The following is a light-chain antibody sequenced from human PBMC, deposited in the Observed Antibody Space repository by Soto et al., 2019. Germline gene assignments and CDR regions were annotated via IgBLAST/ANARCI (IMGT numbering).Light chain of an antibody. J-gene: IGKJ1*01. CDR2: GVS. CDR1: QSVRSD. V-gene: IGKV3D-15*01. Sequence: VVTKSPDTLSLSTGQRATLSCRASQSVRSDYFAWYQQKPGQAPRVIIFGVSTRATGVPDRFSGSGSATEFTLTISSLQSGDFAVYYCQQYNIWPPWTFGQGTKVDIK. CDR3: QQYNIWPPWT.